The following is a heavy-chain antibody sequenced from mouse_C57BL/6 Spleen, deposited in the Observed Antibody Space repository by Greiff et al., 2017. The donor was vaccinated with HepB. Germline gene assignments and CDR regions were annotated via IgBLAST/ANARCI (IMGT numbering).Heavy chain of an antibody. J-gene: IGHJ2*01. CDR3: ARKTAQVSYYFDY. CDR2: IDPSDSYT. D-gene: IGHD3-2*02. V-gene: IGHV1-50*01. CDR1: GYTFTSYW. Sequence: QVQLQQSGAELVKPGASVKLSCKASGYTFTSYWMQWVKQRPGQGLEWIGEIDPSDSYTNYNQKFKGKATLTVDTSSSTAYMQLSSLTSEDSAVYYCARKTAQVSYYFDYWGQGTTLTVSS.